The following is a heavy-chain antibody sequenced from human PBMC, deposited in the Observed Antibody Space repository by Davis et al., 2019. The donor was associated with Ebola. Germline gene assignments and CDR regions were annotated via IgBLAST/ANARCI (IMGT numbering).Heavy chain of an antibody. CDR1: RYTFTSYG. CDR2: IRAYTGYT. Sequence: AASVTVSCKASRYTFTSYGISWVRQAPGQGLEWMGWIRAYTGYTNYAPKLQGRFTMTTDTSTSTAYMELRSLRSDDTAVYYCARDYSSSWTRYPEYFQHWGQGTLVTVSS. V-gene: IGHV1-18*04. J-gene: IGHJ1*01. D-gene: IGHD6-13*01. CDR3: ARDYSSSWTRYPEYFQH.